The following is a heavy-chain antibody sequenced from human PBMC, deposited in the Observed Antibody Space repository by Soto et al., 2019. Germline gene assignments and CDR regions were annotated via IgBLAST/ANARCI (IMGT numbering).Heavy chain of an antibody. CDR1: GFSLSTSGVG. D-gene: IGHD2-21*02. CDR3: AHSPYCGGDCYSRFYYYYGMDV. CDR2: IYWDDDK. J-gene: IGHJ6*02. V-gene: IGHV2-5*02. Sequence: QITLKESGPTLVKPTQTLTLTCTFSGFSLSTSGVGVGWIRQPPGKALEWLALIYWDDDKRYSPSLKSRLTITKDTSKNQVVLTMTNMAPVDTATYYCAHSPYCGGDCYSRFYYYYGMDVWGQGTTVTVSS.